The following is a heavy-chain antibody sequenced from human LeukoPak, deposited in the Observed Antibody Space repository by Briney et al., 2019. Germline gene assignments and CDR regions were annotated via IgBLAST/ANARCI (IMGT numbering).Heavy chain of an antibody. CDR2: ITGNGGST. D-gene: IGHD6-19*01. J-gene: IGHJ3*02. V-gene: IGHV3-23*01. Sequence: PGGSLRLSCAASGFTFSSYAMSWVRQAPGKGLEWVSAITGNGGSTYYADSVRGRFTVSRDNSKNTLYLQMNSLRAEDTAVYYCAKEASSGWFAGAFDIWGQGTMVTVSS. CDR1: GFTFSSYA. CDR3: AKEASSGWFAGAFDI.